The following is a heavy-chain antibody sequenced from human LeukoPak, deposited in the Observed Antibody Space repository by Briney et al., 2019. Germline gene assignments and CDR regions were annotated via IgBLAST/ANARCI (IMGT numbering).Heavy chain of an antibody. V-gene: IGHV4-59*01. CDR2: VFYTGTT. CDR3: ARGITVTTTSDHLDF. D-gene: IGHD4-17*01. Sequence: SETLSLTCTASGDSISGYYWNWIRQPPGKGLEWIGHVFYTGTTKYHPSLKSRIAISVDTSSNQFSLKLRSVTTADTAVYYCARGITVTTTSDHLDFWGQGILVTVPS. J-gene: IGHJ4*02. CDR1: GDSISGYY.